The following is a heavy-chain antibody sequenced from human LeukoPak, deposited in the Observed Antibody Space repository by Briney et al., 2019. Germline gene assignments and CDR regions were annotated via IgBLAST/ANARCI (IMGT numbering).Heavy chain of an antibody. Sequence: ASVTVSCKASGYTFTSYGIRWVRQAPGQGLEWMGWISAYNGNTNYARTRQGRVSMTTDTSTSTAYMELRSLRSDDTAVYYCARRYYDSSGYYSAIYYYYYMDVWGKGTTVTVSS. CDR2: ISAYNGNT. J-gene: IGHJ6*03. V-gene: IGHV1-18*01. D-gene: IGHD3-22*01. CDR1: GYTFTSYG. CDR3: ARRYYDSSGYYSAIYYYYYMDV.